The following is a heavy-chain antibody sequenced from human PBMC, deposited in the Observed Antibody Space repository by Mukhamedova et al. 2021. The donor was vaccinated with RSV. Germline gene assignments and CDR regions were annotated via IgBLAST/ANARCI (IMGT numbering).Heavy chain of an antibody. D-gene: IGHD3-16*01. CDR2: INPNTGGT. J-gene: IGHJ6*01. CDR3: ARDQEGGIDGGYGMDD. Sequence: HWVRQAPGQGLEWMGWINPNTGGTNYAQKFQGRVTMTRATSINTAYLELSSLRSDDTAVYYCARDQEGGIDGGYGMDD. V-gene: IGHV1-2*02.